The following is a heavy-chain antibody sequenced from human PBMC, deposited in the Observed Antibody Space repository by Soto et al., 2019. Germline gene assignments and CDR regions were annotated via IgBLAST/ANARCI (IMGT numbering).Heavy chain of an antibody. D-gene: IGHD4-17*01. J-gene: IGHJ1*01. Sequence: QVQLVQSGPDLKRPGASMKVSCKASGYTFTSYGISWVRQAPGQWLEWMAWISPLKGRTQYSQKAQGRVTLRTDTSSNTAYMEMTTLRVDDTAVYYCAMDYGDRPEYFKHWGQGPLVTVS. CDR2: ISPLKGRT. V-gene: IGHV1-18*04. CDR1: GYTFTSYG. CDR3: AMDYGDRPEYFKH.